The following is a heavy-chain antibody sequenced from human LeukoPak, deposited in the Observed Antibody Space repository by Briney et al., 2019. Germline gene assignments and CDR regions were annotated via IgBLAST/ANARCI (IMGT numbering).Heavy chain of an antibody. J-gene: IGHJ4*02. CDR1: GGTFSSYT. CDR2: IIPILGIA. Sequence: SVKVSCKASGGTFSSYTISWVRQAPGQGLEWRGRIIPILGIANYAQKFQGRVTITADKSTSTAYMELSSLRSEDTAVYYCASASYYYDSSGYSYCWGQGTLVTVSS. V-gene: IGHV1-69*02. D-gene: IGHD3-22*01. CDR3: ASASYYYDSSGYSYC.